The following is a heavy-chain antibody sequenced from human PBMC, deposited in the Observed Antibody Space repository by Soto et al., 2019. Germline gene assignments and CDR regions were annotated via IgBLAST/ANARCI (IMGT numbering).Heavy chain of an antibody. CDR2: INPSGGSR. D-gene: IGHD1-26*01. Sequence: ASVKVSCKASGYTITSYYMHWVRQAPGQGLEWMGIINPSGGSRSYAQKCQGRVSLTMDTSTRTVYMALVRLRPEDTPVYSCAKDLGSYSSPTFDYWSLGTLVTVSS. J-gene: IGHJ4*02. CDR3: AKDLGSYSSPTFDY. CDR1: GYTITSYY. V-gene: IGHV1-46*01.